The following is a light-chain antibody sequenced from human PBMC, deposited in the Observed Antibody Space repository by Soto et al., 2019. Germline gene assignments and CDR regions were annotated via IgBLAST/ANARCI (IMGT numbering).Light chain of an antibody. CDR2: GAS. J-gene: IGKJ2*01. Sequence: EIAMTQSPATLSVSPGERATLSCRASQSVSTNLAWYQQKPGQAPRLLIYGASTRATGIPARFSGIGSGTEFTLTIDTLEPEDSAVYYCQQRSNWPPDTFGQGTKLQIK. CDR3: QQRSNWPPDT. CDR1: QSVSTN. V-gene: IGKV3-15*01.